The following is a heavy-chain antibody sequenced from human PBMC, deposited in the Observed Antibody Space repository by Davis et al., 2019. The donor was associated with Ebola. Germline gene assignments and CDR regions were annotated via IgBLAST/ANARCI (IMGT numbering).Heavy chain of an antibody. J-gene: IGHJ6*02. D-gene: IGHD5-18*01. CDR1: AGSISSYY. Sequence: SETLSLTCTVSAGSISSYYLSWIRQPPGKGLEWIGYIYYSGSTNYNPSLKSRVTISVDTSKNQFSLKLSSVTAADTAVYYCARAPSWGYSYGTYYYYGMDVWGQGTTVTVSS. CDR2: IYYSGST. V-gene: IGHV4-59*01. CDR3: ARAPSWGYSYGTYYYYGMDV.